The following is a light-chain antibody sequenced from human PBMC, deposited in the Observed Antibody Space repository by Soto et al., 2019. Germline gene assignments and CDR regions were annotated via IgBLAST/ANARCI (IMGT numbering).Light chain of an antibody. CDR3: QQYNNWPRT. CDR2: GAS. CDR1: QSLSKS. Sequence: EIVLTQSPATLSLSPGERATLSCRASQSLSKSLVWYQQKPGQAPRLLIDGASSRATGIPDRFSGSGSGTEFTLTISSLQSEDFAVYYCQQYNNWPRTFGQGTKVDIK. V-gene: IGKV3D-15*01. J-gene: IGKJ1*01.